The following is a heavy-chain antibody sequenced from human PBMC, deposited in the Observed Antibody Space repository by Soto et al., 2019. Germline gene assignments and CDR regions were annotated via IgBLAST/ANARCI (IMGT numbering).Heavy chain of an antibody. CDR3: ARQGGEEGFWSGYSEYGMDV. V-gene: IGHV5-51*01. CDR2: IYPGDSDT. CDR1: GYSFTSYW. Sequence: GESLKISCKGSGYSFTSYWIGWVRQMPGKGLEWMGIIYPGDSDTRYSPSFQGQVTISADKSISTAYLQWSSLKASDTAMYYCARQGGEEGFWSGYSEYGMDVWGQGTTVTVSS. J-gene: IGHJ6*02. D-gene: IGHD3-3*01.